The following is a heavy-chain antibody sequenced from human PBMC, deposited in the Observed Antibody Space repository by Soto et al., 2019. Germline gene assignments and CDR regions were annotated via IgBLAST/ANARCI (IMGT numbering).Heavy chain of an antibody. CDR3: AILDSSTWYTGYYFDY. V-gene: IGHV3-23*01. D-gene: IGHD6-13*01. J-gene: IGHJ4*02. CDR1: GFSFSSYA. Sequence: EVQLLESGGGLGQPGGSLRLSCAASGFSFSSYAMNWVRQAPGKGLECVSAFSDGGSNTYYTDSVKGRFTISRDNSKNTVFLQMNSLRAEDTAVYYCAILDSSTWYTGYYFDYWGQGTLVTVSS. CDR2: FSDGGSNT.